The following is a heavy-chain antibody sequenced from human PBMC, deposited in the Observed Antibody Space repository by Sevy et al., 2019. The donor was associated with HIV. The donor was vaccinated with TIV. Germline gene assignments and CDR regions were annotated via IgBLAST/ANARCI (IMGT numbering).Heavy chain of an antibody. Sequence: GGSLRLSCAASGFRFSSFAMIWVRQAPGKGLEWVSSISSSSNYIYYADSVKGRFTISRDNAKNSLYLQMNSLRAEDTAVYYCARDPRNYYGSGGDYWGQGTLVTVSS. D-gene: IGHD3-10*01. J-gene: IGHJ4*02. CDR1: GFRFSSFA. V-gene: IGHV3-21*01. CDR3: ARDPRNYYGSGGDY. CDR2: ISSSSNYI.